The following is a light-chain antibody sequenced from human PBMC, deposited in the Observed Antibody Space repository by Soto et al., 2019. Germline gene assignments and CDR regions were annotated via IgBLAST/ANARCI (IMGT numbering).Light chain of an antibody. CDR2: DVS. Sequence: EIVLTQSPATLSLSPGERATLSCRASRSIGNSLVWYQQRPGQAPTLLIYDVSNRAAGIPARFSGSGSGTDITVTISSLEPEDFAVYYCHQRFSWPITFGPGPRLEIK. CDR3: HQRFSWPIT. CDR1: RSIGNS. V-gene: IGKV3-11*01. J-gene: IGKJ5*01.